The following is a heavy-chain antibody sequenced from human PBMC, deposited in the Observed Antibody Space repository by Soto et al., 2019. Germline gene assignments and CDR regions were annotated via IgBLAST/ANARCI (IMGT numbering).Heavy chain of an antibody. J-gene: IGHJ6*02. D-gene: IGHD3-10*01. Sequence: PSETLSLTCTVSGGSVSSGSYYWSWIRQPPGKGLEWTGYIYYSGSTNYNPSLKSRVTISVDTSKNQFSLKLSSVTAADTAVYYCVRGKNRDYYYYGMDVWGQGTTVTVSS. CDR3: VRGKNRDYYYYGMDV. V-gene: IGHV4-61*01. CDR2: IYYSGST. CDR1: GGSVSSGSYY.